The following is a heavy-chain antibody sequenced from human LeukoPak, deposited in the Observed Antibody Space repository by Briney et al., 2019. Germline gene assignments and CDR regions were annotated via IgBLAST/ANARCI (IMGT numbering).Heavy chain of an antibody. CDR2: IYHSGST. J-gene: IGHJ5*02. CDR3: ARYCSSTSCRGGLDP. D-gene: IGHD2-2*01. CDR1: GGSISSGGYS. V-gene: IGHV4-30-2*01. Sequence: LSLTCTVSGGSISSGGYSWSWIRQPPGKGLEWIGYIYHSGSTYYNPSLKSRVTISVDRSKNQFSLKLSSVTAADTAVYYCARYCSSTSCRGGLDPWGQGTLVTVSS.